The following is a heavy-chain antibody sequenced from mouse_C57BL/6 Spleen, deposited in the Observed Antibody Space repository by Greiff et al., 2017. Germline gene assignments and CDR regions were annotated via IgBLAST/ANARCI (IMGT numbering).Heavy chain of an antibody. D-gene: IGHD1-1*01. Sequence: EVKLVESGGGLVKPGGSLKLSCAASGFTFSSYAMSWVRQTPEKRLEWVATISDGGNYTYYPDNVKGRFTISRDNAKNNLYLQMSHLKSEDTAMYYCASSRGAMGYWGQGTSVTVSS. J-gene: IGHJ4*01. CDR2: ISDGGNYT. CDR3: ASSRGAMGY. CDR1: GFTFSSYA. V-gene: IGHV5-4*03.